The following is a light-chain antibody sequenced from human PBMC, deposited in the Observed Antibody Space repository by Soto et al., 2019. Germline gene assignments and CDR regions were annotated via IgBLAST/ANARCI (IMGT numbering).Light chain of an antibody. V-gene: IGKV1-5*03. CDR3: QQYNSYSP. Sequence: DIQMTQSPSTLSASVGDRVTITCRASQSISSWLAWYQQKPGKAPKLLIYKASSLESGVPSRFSGSGSGTEFTLTISILQPDDFATYYCQQYNSYSPFGQGTKVEIK. CDR1: QSISSW. CDR2: KAS. J-gene: IGKJ1*01.